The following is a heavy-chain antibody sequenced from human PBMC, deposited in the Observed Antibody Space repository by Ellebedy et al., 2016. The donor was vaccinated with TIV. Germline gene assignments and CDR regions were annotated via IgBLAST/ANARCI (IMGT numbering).Heavy chain of an antibody. CDR1: GFTFTNAW. J-gene: IGHJ6*02. D-gene: IGHD3-10*01. Sequence: GESQKISCAASGFTFTNAWMNWVRQAPGKGLEWVSAVNSVSTSMFYADSVKGRFTVSRDNAKNSLYLQMNNLRAEDTAVYYCAKRVTMVREVITYYHYAMDVWGQGTTVTVSS. CDR2: VNSVSTSM. V-gene: IGHV3-21*01. CDR3: AKRVTMVREVITYYHYAMDV.